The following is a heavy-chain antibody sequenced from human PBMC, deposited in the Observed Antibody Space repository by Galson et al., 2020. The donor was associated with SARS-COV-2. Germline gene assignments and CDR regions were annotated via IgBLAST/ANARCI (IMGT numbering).Heavy chain of an antibody. CDR3: ASEEDIVVVVAATEY. CDR1: GFTFSSYA. CDR2: ISGSGGST. V-gene: IGHV3-23*01. J-gene: IGHJ4*02. D-gene: IGHD2-15*01. Sequence: GGSLRLSCAASGFTFSSYAMSWVRQAPGKGLEWVSAISGSGGSTYYADSVKGRFTISRDNSKNTLYLQMNSLRAEDTAVYYCASEEDIVVVVAATEYWGQGTLVTVSS.